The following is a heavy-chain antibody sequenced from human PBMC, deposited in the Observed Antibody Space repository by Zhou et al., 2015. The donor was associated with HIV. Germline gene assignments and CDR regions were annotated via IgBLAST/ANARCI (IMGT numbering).Heavy chain of an antibody. V-gene: IGHV1-69*01. CDR3: ARGSGYSGYDRPPLYFDY. CDR2: IIPIFGTA. CDR1: GGTFSSYA. Sequence: QVQLVQSGAEVKKPGSSVKVSCKASGGTFSSYAISWVRQAPGQGLEWMGGIIPIFGTANYAQKFQGRVTITADESTSTAYMELSSLRSEDTAVYYCARGSGYSGYDRPPLYFDYWGQGTLVTVSS. J-gene: IGHJ4*02. D-gene: IGHD5-12*01.